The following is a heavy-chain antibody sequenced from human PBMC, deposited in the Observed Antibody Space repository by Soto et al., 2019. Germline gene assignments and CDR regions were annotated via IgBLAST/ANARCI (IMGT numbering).Heavy chain of an antibody. D-gene: IGHD2-2*01. Sequence: QVQLVQSGAEVKKPGSSVKVSCKASGGTFSSYAISWVRQAPGQGLEWMGGIIPISETTNYAQKFQGRVTITADESKSTADMELSSLRSEDTALYYCARSQGSSTSLEIYYYYYYGMDVWGQGTTVTVSS. CDR3: ARSQGSSTSLEIYYYYYYGMDV. J-gene: IGHJ6*02. V-gene: IGHV1-69*01. CDR1: GGTFSSYA. CDR2: IIPISETT.